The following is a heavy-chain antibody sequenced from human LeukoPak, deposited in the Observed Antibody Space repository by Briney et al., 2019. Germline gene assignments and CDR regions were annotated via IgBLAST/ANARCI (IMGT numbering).Heavy chain of an antibody. V-gene: IGHV4-34*01. J-gene: IGHJ4*02. CDR1: GGSFSGYY. Sequence: PSETLSLTCAVYGGSFSGYYWSWIRQPPGKGLEWIGEINHSGSTNYNPSLKSRVTISVDTSKNQFSLKLSSVTAADTAVYYCARGMIYYYGSGSGDYWGQGTLVTVSS. CDR3: ARGMIYYYGSGSGDY. D-gene: IGHD3-10*01. CDR2: INHSGST.